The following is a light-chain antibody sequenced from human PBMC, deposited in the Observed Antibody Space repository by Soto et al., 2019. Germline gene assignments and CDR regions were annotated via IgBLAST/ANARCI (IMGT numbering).Light chain of an antibody. Sequence: QSVLTQPPSVSAAPGQKVTISCSGSSSNIGNNYVSWYQQLPGTAPKLLIYDNNKRPSGIPDRFSGSKSGTSATLGITGLKTGDEADYYCGTRDRRPSPHVFRPGTKVPVL. CDR1: SSNIGNNY. CDR2: DNN. V-gene: IGLV1-51*01. CDR3: GTRDRRPSPHV. J-gene: IGLJ1*01.